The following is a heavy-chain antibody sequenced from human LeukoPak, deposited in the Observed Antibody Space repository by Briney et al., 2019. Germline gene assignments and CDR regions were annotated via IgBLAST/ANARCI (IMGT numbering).Heavy chain of an antibody. Sequence: GASVKVSCNASGGTFSSYAISWVRQAPGQGLEWMGRIIPILGIANYAQKFQGRVTITADKSTSTAYMELSSLRSEDTAVYYCARDLPFSGSYSPGSTGLWGQGTLVTVSS. CDR1: GGTFSSYA. CDR2: IIPILGIA. V-gene: IGHV1-69*04. CDR3: ARDLPFSGSYSPGSTGL. J-gene: IGHJ4*02. D-gene: IGHD1-26*01.